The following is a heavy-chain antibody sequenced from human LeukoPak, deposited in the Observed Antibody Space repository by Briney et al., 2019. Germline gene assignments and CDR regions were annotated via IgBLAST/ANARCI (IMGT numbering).Heavy chain of an antibody. J-gene: IGHJ4*02. CDR1: GFTVSSNY. CDR3: AGTYGDYVYILGY. CDR2: IYSGGST. V-gene: IGHV3-53*01. D-gene: IGHD4-17*01. Sequence: PGGSLRLSCAASGFTVSSNYMSWVRQAPGQGLEWVSVIYSGGSTYYADSVKGRFTISRDISKNTVYLQMNSLRAEDTAVYYCAGTYGDYVYILGYWGQGTLVTVSS.